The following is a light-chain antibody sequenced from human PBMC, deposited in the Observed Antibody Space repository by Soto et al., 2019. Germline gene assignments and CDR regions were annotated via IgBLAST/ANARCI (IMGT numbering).Light chain of an antibody. CDR2: GAS. CDR1: QSLTNVF. Sequence: DIVLTQSPGTLSLSPGEGATLSCRASQSLTNVFLAWYQQKPGQAPRLLIYGASRRATGIPDRFSGSGSGTDFTLKISKVEAEDVGVYYCMQATQFPGTFGQGTRLEIK. J-gene: IGKJ2*01. V-gene: IGKV3-20*01. CDR3: MQATQFPGT.